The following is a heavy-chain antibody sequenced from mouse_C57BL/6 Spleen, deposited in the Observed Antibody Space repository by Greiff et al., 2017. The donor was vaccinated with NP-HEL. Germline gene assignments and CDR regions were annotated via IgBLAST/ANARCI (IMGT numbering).Heavy chain of an antibody. CDR2: IDPEDGEN. CDR1: GFNIKDYY. CDR3: ARRARYYGSSPY. V-gene: IGHV14-2*01. J-gene: IGHJ2*01. D-gene: IGHD1-1*01. Sequence: VQLQQSGAELVKPGDSVKLSCTASGFNIKDYYMHWVKQRTEQGLEWIGRIDPEDGENKYVPKFQGKATITAATSSNTAYLQLSIRTSEDTAVYYLARRARYYGSSPYWGQGTTRTVSS.